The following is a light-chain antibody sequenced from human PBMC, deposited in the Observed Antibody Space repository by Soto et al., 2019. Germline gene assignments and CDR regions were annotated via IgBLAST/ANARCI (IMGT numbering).Light chain of an antibody. V-gene: IGKV1-5*01. CDR2: DAS. J-gene: IGKJ2*01. CDR1: QSISSW. Sequence: DIQMTQSPSNLSASVGDRVTITCRASQSISSWLAWYQQKPGKAPKLQIYDASSLESGVPSRFSGSGSGTEFTLTSSSLQPDDFASYYCQQYNSYSPTFGQGTKLEI. CDR3: QQYNSYSPT.